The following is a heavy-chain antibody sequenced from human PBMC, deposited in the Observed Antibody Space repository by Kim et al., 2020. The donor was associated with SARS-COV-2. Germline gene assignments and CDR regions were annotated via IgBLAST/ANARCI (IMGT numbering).Heavy chain of an antibody. CDR3: ARDNIVVVPAAIFGSRRYYYYGMDV. J-gene: IGHJ6*02. Sequence: ASVKVSCKASGGTFSSYAISWVRQAPGQGLEWMGGIIPIFGTANYAQKFQGRVTITADESTSTAYMELSSLRSEDTAVYYCARDNIVVVPAAIFGSRRYYYYGMDVWGQGTTVTVSS. CDR2: IIPIFGTA. V-gene: IGHV1-69*13. CDR1: GGTFSSYA. D-gene: IGHD2-2*01.